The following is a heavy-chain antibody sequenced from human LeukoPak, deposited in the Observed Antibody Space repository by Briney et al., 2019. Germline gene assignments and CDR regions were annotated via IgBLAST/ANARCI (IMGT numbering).Heavy chain of an antibody. CDR3: ARGFGKAAADVFGGYTMDV. V-gene: IGHV3-66*02. CDR1: GFTVNSNY. Sequence: GGSLRLSCAASGFTVNSNYMSGVRQAPGKGLEWVSLIYTGGSTYYADSVRGRFTISRDNSKNTLYLQMNSLRPEDTAIYYCARGFGKAAADVFGGYTMDVWGQGTTVTVSS. J-gene: IGHJ6*02. CDR2: IYTGGST. D-gene: IGHD6-13*01.